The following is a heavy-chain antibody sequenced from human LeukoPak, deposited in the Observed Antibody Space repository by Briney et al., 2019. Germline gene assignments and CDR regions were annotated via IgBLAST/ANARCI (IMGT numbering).Heavy chain of an antibody. CDR2: ISWDGGST. Sequence: GGSLRLSCAASGFTFDDYTIHWVRHPPGKGLEWVSLISWDGGSTYYADSVKGRFTISRDNSKNSLYLLMNSLRTEDTALYYCAKDRRGDEILTYYFDYWGQGTLVTVYS. CDR3: AKDRRGDEILTYYFDY. V-gene: IGHV3-43*01. CDR1: GFTFDDYT. D-gene: IGHD3-9*01. J-gene: IGHJ4*02.